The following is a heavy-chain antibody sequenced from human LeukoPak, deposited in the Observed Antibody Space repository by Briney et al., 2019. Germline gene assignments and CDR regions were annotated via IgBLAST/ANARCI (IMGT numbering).Heavy chain of an antibody. V-gene: IGHV3-9*01. J-gene: IGHJ4*02. CDR1: GFTFNEYA. D-gene: IGHD3-22*01. CDR2: INWNSRSI. CDR3: AKDLHYYDGSGLVHY. Sequence: GGSLRLSCAASGFTFNEYAMYWVRQAPGNGLEWVSNINWNSRSITYADSVKGRFTISRDNAKNSLYLQMNSLRPEDTALYYCAKDLHYYDGSGLVHYWGQGTLVTVSS.